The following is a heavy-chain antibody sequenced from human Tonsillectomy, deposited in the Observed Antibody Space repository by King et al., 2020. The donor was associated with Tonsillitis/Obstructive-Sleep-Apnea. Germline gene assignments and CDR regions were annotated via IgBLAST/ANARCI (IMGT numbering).Heavy chain of an antibody. J-gene: IGHJ5*02. CDR1: GFSLSTSGVG. CDR2: IYCDDAR. Sequence: TLQESGPTLVKPTQTLTLTCTFSGFSLSTSGVGVGWIRQPPGEALAWLALIYCDDARRYSPSLKSRLTITKDTSKNQVVLTMTNMDPVDTATYYCAHRRGEYYDFWRRFDTWGQGTLVTVSS. CDR3: AHRRGEYYDFWRRFDT. D-gene: IGHD3-3*01. V-gene: IGHV2-5*02.